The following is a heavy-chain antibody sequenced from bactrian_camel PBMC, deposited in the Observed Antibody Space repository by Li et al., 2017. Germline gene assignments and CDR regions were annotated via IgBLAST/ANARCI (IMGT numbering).Heavy chain of an antibody. CDR1: EEFWRYD. J-gene: IGHJ4*01. V-gene: IGHV3S40*01. CDR3: ASECEVVGPLPSDWVYNY. CDR2: IKSNSGGT. Sequence: VQLVESGGGLVQPGGSLTLSCAASEEFWRYDMSWVRLAPGKGLEWVSAIKSNSGGTYYADSVKGRFTISEDYANKTIYLQMNNLKPEDTAKYYCASECEVVGPLPSDWVYNYWGQGTQVTVS. D-gene: IGHD5*01.